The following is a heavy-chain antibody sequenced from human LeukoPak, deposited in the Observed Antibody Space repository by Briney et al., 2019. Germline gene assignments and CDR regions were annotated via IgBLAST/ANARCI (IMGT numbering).Heavy chain of an antibody. CDR3: ARYRVAPDSSFDY. CDR1: GGSFTGYY. J-gene: IGHJ4*02. CDR2: INHSGST. V-gene: IGHV4-34*01. Sequence: SETLSLTCAVFGGSFTGYYWGWIRQPPGKGLEWIAEINHSGSTNYNPSLKSRVTISGDTSKKWLSLRLGSVTAADTAVYYCARYRVAPDSSFDYWGQGTLVTVSS. D-gene: IGHD2-2*01.